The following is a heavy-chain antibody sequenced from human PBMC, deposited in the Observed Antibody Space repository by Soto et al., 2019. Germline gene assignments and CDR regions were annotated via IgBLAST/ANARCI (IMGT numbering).Heavy chain of an antibody. V-gene: IGHV4-34*01. D-gene: IGHD6-13*01. CDR2: INHSGRK. J-gene: IGHJ4*02. Sequence: SETLSLTCAVYGGSVSGYYWSWIRQPPGKGLEWIGEINHSGRKNYNPSLKSRVTISVETSKKQLSLKLSSVTAADTAVYYCARVGSTWPIDYWGQGPMVTVS. CDR3: ARVGSTWPIDY. CDR1: GGSVSGYY.